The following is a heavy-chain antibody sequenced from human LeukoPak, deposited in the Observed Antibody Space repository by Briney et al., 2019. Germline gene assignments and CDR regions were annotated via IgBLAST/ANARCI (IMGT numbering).Heavy chain of an antibody. D-gene: IGHD3-16*02. V-gene: IGHV4-34*01. Sequence: PSETLSLTCAVYGDSFSGYYWSWIRQPPGKGLEWIGEIHHDGRINYNPSLKSRVTSSVDKSKNQFSLRLNSVTAADTAMYYCARSHDHLWGNYPDYWGQGTLVTVSS. CDR2: IHHDGRI. CDR1: GDSFSGYY. CDR3: ARSHDHLWGNYPDY. J-gene: IGHJ4*02.